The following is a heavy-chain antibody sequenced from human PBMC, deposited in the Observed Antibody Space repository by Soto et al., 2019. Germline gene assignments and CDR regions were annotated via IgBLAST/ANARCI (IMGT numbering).Heavy chain of an antibody. J-gene: IGHJ5*02. CDR1: GYTLTELS. CDR3: ARGIKYGAYSRWFDP. CDR2: FDPEDGET. V-gene: IGHV1-24*01. D-gene: IGHD4-17*01. Sequence: ASVKVSCKVSGYTLTELSTHWVRQAPGKGLEWMGGFDPEDGETIYAQKFQGRVTMTWDTSITTAYMELSSLRSEDTAVYFCARGIKYGAYSRWFDPWGQGTLVTVSS.